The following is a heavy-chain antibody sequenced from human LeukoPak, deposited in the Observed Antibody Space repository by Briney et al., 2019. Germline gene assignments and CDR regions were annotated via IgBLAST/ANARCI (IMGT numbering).Heavy chain of an antibody. V-gene: IGHV4-4*07. J-gene: IGHJ5*02. CDR2: IYTSGST. CDR3: ARSYGSGSSNWFDP. CDR1: GGSISTYY. D-gene: IGHD3-10*01. Sequence: SEPLSLTCTVSGGSISTYYWSWIRQPAGKGLEWIGHIYTSGSTNYNPSLKSRVTMSVDTSKNQFSLKLSSVTAADTALYYCARSYGSGSSNWFDPWGQGTLVTVSS.